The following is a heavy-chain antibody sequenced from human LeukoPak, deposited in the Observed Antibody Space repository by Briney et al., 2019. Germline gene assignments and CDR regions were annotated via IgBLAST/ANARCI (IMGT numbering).Heavy chain of an antibody. Sequence: QAGGSLRLSCAASGFTFSSYAMSWVRQAPGKGLEWVSAISGSGGSTYYADSVKGRFTISRDNAKNSLYLQMNSLRDEDTAVYYCARGPGEYQLHGCDYWGQGTLVTVSS. CDR3: ARGPGEYQLHGCDY. CDR2: ISGSGGST. J-gene: IGHJ4*02. V-gene: IGHV3-23*01. CDR1: GFTFSSYA. D-gene: IGHD2-2*01.